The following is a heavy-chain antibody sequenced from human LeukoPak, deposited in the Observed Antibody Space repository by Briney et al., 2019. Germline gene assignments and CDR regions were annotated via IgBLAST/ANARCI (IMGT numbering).Heavy chain of an antibody. CDR3: AREAYGDSVAYFDY. CDR1: GFTFSSYW. D-gene: IGHD4-17*01. J-gene: IGHJ4*02. CDR2: IREDGSEK. Sequence: PGGSLRLSRAASGFTFSSYWMNWVRQAPGKGLEWVANIREDGSEKYYVDSVKDRFTISRDNAKNSLYLQMNSLRADDTAVYFCAREAYGDSVAYFDYWGQGALVTVSS. V-gene: IGHV3-7*01.